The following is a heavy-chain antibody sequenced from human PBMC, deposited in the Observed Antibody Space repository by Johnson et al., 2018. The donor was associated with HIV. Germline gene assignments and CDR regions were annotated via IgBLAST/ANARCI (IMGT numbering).Heavy chain of an antibody. Sequence: VQLVESGGGLVQPGGSLRISCAASGFTFSDYAMTWVRQAPGKGLEWLSIIGSTGDTFYADSVKGRFTISRDNSKDTVFLQMNSLRAEDTALYFCTRSGGVSTTFLDAFDIWGQGTMVTVSS. CDR2: IIGSTGDT. D-gene: IGHD3-16*01. J-gene: IGHJ3*02. CDR3: TRSGGVSTTFLDAFDI. CDR1: GFTFSDYA. V-gene: IGHV3-23*04.